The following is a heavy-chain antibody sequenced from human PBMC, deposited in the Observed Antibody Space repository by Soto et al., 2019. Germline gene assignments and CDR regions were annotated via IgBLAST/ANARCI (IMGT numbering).Heavy chain of an antibody. CDR1: GFTFTSSA. V-gene: IGHV1-58*01. D-gene: IGHD3-22*01. CDR3: AADALHYYDSSGYYLAYYGMDV. J-gene: IGHJ6*02. Sequence: SVKVSCKASGFTFTSSAVQWVRQARGQRLEWIGWIVVGSGNTNYAQKFQERVTITRDMSTSTAYMELSSLRSEDTAVYYCAADALHYYDSSGYYLAYYGMDVWGQGTTVTVSS. CDR2: IVVGSGNT.